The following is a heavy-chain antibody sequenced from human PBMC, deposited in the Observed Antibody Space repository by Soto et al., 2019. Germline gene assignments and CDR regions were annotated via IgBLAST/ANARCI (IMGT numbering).Heavy chain of an antibody. CDR1: GFTFSSYG. V-gene: IGHV3-30*18. D-gene: IGHD2-2*01. CDR2: ISYDGSNK. J-gene: IGHJ5*02. Sequence: QVQLVESGGGVVQPGRSLRLSCAASGFTFSSYGMHWFRQAPGKGLEWVAVISYDGSNKYYADSVKGRFTISRDNSKNTLYLQMNSLRAEDTAVYYCAKAPLHCSSTSCYFWFDPWGQGTLVTVSS. CDR3: AKAPLHCSSTSCYFWFDP.